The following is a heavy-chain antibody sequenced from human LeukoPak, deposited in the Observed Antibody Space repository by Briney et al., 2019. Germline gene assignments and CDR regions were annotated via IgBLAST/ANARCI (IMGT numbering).Heavy chain of an antibody. CDR3: ARSPAFYHGTVVMYYFDY. Sequence: GGSLRLSCVASGFTFSSFAMSWFRQAPGRGLEWVSAIDGSGGSTYYADSVKGRFTISRDNSKNALYLDIDSLRAEDAAVYFCARSPAFYHGTVVMYYFDYWGQGTLVTVSS. J-gene: IGHJ4*02. CDR2: IDGSGGST. CDR1: GFTFSSFA. V-gene: IGHV3-23*01. D-gene: IGHD1/OR15-1a*01.